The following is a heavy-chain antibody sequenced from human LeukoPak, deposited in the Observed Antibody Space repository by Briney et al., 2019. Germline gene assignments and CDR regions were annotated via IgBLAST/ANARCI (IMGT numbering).Heavy chain of an antibody. CDR2: NLTSCRTL. V-gene: IGHV3-48*03. CDR1: GFTFSDYD. D-gene: IGHD6-13*01. Sequence: PGGSQRLSCAASGFTFSDYDMNWVGQAAGKGGEGISFNLTSCRTLFYPDSLTGRFTVFRDNPKNSLFLQMSSLRAEDTGVYYCARAYSRRWSQYFHYWGQGILVTVSS. CDR3: ARAYSRRWSQYFHY. J-gene: IGHJ1*01.